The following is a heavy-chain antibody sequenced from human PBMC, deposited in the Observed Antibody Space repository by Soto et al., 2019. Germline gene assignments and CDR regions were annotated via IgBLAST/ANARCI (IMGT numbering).Heavy chain of an antibody. V-gene: IGHV4-30-2*01. Sequence: SETLSLTCAVSGGSISSGGYFWSWIRQPPGKGLEWIGYIYHSGSTYYNPSLKSRVSISVDRSKNQFSLKLSSVTAADTAVYYCARRVNYYDSSGYSSYFDYWGQGTLVTGSS. CDR1: GGSISSGGYF. CDR2: IYHSGST. D-gene: IGHD3-22*01. J-gene: IGHJ4*02. CDR3: ARRVNYYDSSGYSSYFDY.